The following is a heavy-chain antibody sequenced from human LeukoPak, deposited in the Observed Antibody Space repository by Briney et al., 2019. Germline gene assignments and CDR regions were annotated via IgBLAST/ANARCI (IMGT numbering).Heavy chain of an antibody. CDR2: IIPIFGTA. CDR1: GGTFSSYA. V-gene: IGHV1-69*13. Sequence: EASVKVSCKASGGTFSSYAISWVRQAPGQGLEWMGGIIPIFGTANYAQKFQGRVTITADESTSTAYMELSSLRSEDTAVYYCARGDCSSTSCYTGYYYYGMDVWGQGTTVTVSS. CDR3: ARGDCSSTSCYTGYYYYGMDV. J-gene: IGHJ6*02. D-gene: IGHD2-2*02.